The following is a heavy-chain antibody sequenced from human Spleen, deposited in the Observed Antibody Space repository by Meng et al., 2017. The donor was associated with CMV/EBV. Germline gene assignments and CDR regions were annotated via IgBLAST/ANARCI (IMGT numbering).Heavy chain of an antibody. D-gene: IGHD3-9*01. V-gene: IGHV4-59*01. Sequence: SETLSLTCTVSGGSISSYYWSWIRQPPGKGLEWIGYIYYSGSTNYNPSLKSRVIISVDTSKNQFSLKLSSVTDADTAVYYCASSNILTGYPYYYYGMDVWGQGTTVTVSS. CDR2: IYYSGST. J-gene: IGHJ6*02. CDR1: GGSISSYY. CDR3: ASSNILTGYPYYYYGMDV.